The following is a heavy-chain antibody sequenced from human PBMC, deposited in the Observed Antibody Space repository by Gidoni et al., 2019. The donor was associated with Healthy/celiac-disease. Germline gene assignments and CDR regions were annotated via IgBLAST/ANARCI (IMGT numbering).Heavy chain of an antibody. D-gene: IGHD3-16*01. CDR2: IYHSGST. CDR3: ASLPYDYISS. V-gene: IGHV4-38-2*01. Sequence: QVQLQESGPGLVKPSETLSLTCAVSGYSISSGYYWGWIRQPPGKGLEWIGSIYHSGSTYYNPSLKSRVTISVDTSKTQFSLKLSSVTAADTAVYYCASLPYDYISSWGQGTLVTVSS. CDR1: GYSISSGYY. J-gene: IGHJ4*02.